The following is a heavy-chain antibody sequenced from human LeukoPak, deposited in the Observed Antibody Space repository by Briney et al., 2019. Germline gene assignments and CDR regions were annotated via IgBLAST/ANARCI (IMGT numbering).Heavy chain of an antibody. Sequence: SETLSLTCTVSGGSISSGGYYWSWIRQHPGKGLEWIGYIFTGGSTYYNPSLKSRVTISVDTSKNQFPLKMSSVTAADTAVYYCARDSSGYAYFDYWGQGTLVTVSS. CDR1: GGSISSGGYY. J-gene: IGHJ4*02. D-gene: IGHD3-22*01. CDR3: ARDSSGYAYFDY. V-gene: IGHV4-31*03. CDR2: IFTGGST.